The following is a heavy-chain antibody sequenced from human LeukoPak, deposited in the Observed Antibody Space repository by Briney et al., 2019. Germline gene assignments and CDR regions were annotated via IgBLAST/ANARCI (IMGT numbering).Heavy chain of an antibody. CDR3: ARLYSSNKNYYYYYMDV. CDR2: ISAYNGNT. Sequence: ASVKVSCKASGYTFTSYGISWVRQAPGQGLEWMGWISAYNGNTNYAQKLQGRVTMTTDTSTSTAYMELRSLRSDDTAVYYCARLYSSNKNYYYYYMDVWGKGTTVTVSS. V-gene: IGHV1-18*01. CDR1: GYTFTSYG. J-gene: IGHJ6*03. D-gene: IGHD6-13*01.